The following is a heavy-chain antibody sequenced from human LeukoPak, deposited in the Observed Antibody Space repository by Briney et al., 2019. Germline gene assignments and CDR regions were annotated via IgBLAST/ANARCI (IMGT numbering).Heavy chain of an antibody. CDR3: ANGHSSGPTTPFDY. V-gene: IGHV3-9*01. J-gene: IGHJ4*02. D-gene: IGHD6-19*01. CDR2: ISWNSGSI. Sequence: PGRSLRLSCAASGFTFDDYAMHWVRQAPGKGLEWVSGISWNSGSIGYADSVKGRFTISRDNAKNSLYLQMNSLRAEDTAVYYCANGHSSGPTTPFDYWGQGTLVTVSS. CDR1: GFTFDDYA.